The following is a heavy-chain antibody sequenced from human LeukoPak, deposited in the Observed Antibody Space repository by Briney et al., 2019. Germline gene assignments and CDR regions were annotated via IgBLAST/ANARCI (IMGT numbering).Heavy chain of an antibody. J-gene: IGHJ3*02. V-gene: IGHV5-51*01. CDR2: IYPGDSDT. D-gene: IGHD1-14*01. CDR1: GYSFTSYW. CDR3: AMRNWREPDAFDI. Sequence: RGESLKISCKGSGYSFTSYWIGWVRQMPGKGLEWMGIIYPGDSDTRYSPSFQGQVTISADKSISTAYLQWSSLKASDTAMYYCAMRNWREPDAFDIWGQGTMVTVSS.